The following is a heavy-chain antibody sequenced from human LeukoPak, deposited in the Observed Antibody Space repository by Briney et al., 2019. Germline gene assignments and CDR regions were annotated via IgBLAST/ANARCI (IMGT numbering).Heavy chain of an antibody. D-gene: IGHD3-22*01. J-gene: IGHJ4*02. CDR1: GFIFSNYA. CDR3: ARDRHKYNYDSSGYPPY. V-gene: IGHV3-30*02. CDR2: IRYDGGNT. Sequence: GGSLRLSCAASGFIFSNYAMQWVRQAPGMGLEWVAFIRYDGGNTYYADSVKGRVTISRDNAKNSLYLQMNSLRAEDTAVYYCARDRHKYNYDSSGYPPYWGQGTLVTVSS.